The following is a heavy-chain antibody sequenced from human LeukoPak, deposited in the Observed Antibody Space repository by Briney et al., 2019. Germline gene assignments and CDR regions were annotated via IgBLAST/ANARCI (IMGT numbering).Heavy chain of an antibody. CDR3: ARSVSSRFTSPRRPYYFDS. J-gene: IGHJ4*02. D-gene: IGHD2-2*01. Sequence: PGGSLRLSCAASGFTFSNAWMSWVRQAPGKGLEWVGRIKSKTDGGTTDYAAPVKGRFTISRDDSKNTLYLQMNSLKTEDTAVYYCARSVSSRFTSPRRPYYFDSWGQGTLVTVSS. CDR2: IKSKTDGGTT. CDR1: GFTFSNAW. V-gene: IGHV3-15*01.